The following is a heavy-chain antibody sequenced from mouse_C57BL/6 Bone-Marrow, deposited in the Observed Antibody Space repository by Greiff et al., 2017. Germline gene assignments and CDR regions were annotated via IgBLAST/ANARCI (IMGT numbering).Heavy chain of an antibody. CDR2: IHPNSGST. D-gene: IGHD1-3*01. Sequence: VKLQQPGAELVKPGASVKLSCKASGYTFTSYWMHWVKQRPGQGLEWIGMIHPNSGSTNYNEKFKSKATLTVDKSSSTAYMQLSSLTSEDSAVYYCARSSGGWFAYWGQGTLVTVSA. J-gene: IGHJ3*01. CDR1: GYTFTSYW. CDR3: ARSSGGWFAY. V-gene: IGHV1-64*01.